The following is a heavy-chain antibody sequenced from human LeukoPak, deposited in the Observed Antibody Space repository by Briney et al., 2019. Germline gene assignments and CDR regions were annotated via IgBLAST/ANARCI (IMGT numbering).Heavy chain of an antibody. D-gene: IGHD6-19*01. V-gene: IGHV3-33*06. Sequence: PRRSLRLSCAASGFTFSSYGMHWVRQAPGKGLEWVAVIWYDGSNKYYADSVKGRFTISRDNSKNTLYLQMNSLRAEDTAVYYCAKPVYSSGWYIDYWGQGTLVTVSS. CDR3: AKPVYSSGWYIDY. CDR2: IWYDGSNK. J-gene: IGHJ4*02. CDR1: GFTFSSYG.